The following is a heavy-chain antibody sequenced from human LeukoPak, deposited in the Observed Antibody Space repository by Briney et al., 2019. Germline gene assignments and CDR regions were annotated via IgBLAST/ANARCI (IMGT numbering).Heavy chain of an antibody. D-gene: IGHD6-13*01. CDR2: IIPILGIA. V-gene: IGHV1-69*04. CDR3: ARGGSSWSELDY. Sequence: SVKVSCKASGGTFSSYAISWVRQAPGQGLEWMGRIIPILGIANYAQKFQGRVTITADKSTSTAYMELSSLRSEDTAVYYCARGGSSWSELDYWGQGTLVTVSS. CDR1: GGTFSSYA. J-gene: IGHJ4*02.